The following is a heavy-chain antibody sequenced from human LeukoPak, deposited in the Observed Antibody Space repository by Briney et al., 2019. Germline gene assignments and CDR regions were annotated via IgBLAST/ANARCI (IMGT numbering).Heavy chain of an antibody. V-gene: IGHV1-2*06. J-gene: IGHJ6*02. CDR1: GYTFTGYY. Sequence: ASVKVSCKASGYTFTGYYMHWVRQAPGQGLEWMGRINPNNGGTNYAQKFQGRVTMTGDTSISTANMELRSLRSDDTAVYYCGRDYHLGGIDVWGQGTTVTVSS. CDR3: GRDYHLGGIDV. CDR2: INPNNGGT. D-gene: IGHD3-3*02.